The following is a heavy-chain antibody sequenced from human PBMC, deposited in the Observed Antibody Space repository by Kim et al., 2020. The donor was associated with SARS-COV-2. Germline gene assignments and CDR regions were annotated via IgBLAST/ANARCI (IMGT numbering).Heavy chain of an antibody. Sequence: ASVKVSCKASGYTFTTYYMHWVRQAPGQGLEWMGIIYPRDGSTTYAQKFHGSVSMTRDTSTNMVYMELTSLTSEDTAVYYCARDRSNGWDAFDIWGQGTMVIVSS. CDR3: ARDRSNGWDAFDI. D-gene: IGHD6-19*01. V-gene: IGHV1-46*01. CDR2: IYPRDGST. J-gene: IGHJ3*02. CDR1: GYTFTTYY.